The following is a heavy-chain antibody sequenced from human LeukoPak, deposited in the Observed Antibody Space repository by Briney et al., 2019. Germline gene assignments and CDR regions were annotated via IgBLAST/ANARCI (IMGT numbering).Heavy chain of an antibody. Sequence: PGRSLRLSCAASGFTFSGYGMHWVRQAPGKGLEWVAVISYDGSNKYYADSVKGRFTISRDNSKNTLYLQMNSLRAEDTAVYYCAKDLDTAMTRYYYYGMDVWGQGTTVTVSS. J-gene: IGHJ6*02. D-gene: IGHD5-18*01. CDR3: AKDLDTAMTRYYYYGMDV. V-gene: IGHV3-30*18. CDR1: GFTFSGYG. CDR2: ISYDGSNK.